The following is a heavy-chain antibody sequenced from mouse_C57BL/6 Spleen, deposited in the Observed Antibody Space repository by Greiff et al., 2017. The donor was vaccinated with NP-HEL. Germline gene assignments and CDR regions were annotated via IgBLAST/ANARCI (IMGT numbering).Heavy chain of an antibody. Sequence: QVQLQQPGAELVKPGASVKMSCKASGSTFPSYWITWVKQRPGQGLEWIGDIYPGSGSTNYNEKFKSKATLTVDTSSSTAYMQLSSLTSEDSAVYFCARWGFYSNFLDYGGQGTTLTVSS. V-gene: IGHV1-55*01. CDR2: IYPGSGST. J-gene: IGHJ2*01. CDR1: GSTFPSYW. CDR3: ARWGFYSNFLDY. D-gene: IGHD2-5*01.